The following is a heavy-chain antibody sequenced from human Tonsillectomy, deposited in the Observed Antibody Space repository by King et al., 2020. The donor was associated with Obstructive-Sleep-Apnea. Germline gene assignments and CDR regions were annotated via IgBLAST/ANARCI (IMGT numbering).Heavy chain of an antibody. Sequence: VQLVESGAEVKEPGSSVKVSCKASGGTFNTSAISWVRQAPGQGLEWMGGIIPILDIALYAQKFQGRVTITADKSTSTAYMELSSLRSEDTAVFYCASRRDDYARFDYWGPGTLVTVSS. V-gene: IGHV1-69*09. CDR3: ASRRDDYARFDY. D-gene: IGHD5-12*01. CDR2: IIPILDIA. CDR1: GGTFNTSA. J-gene: IGHJ4*02.